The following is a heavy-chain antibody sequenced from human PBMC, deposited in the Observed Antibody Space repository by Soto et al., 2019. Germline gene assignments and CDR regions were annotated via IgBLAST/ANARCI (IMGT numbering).Heavy chain of an antibody. Sequence: QLQLQESGPGLVKPSETLSLTCTVSGGSISSSSYYWGWIRQPPGKGLEWIGSIYYSGSTYYNPSLKSRVTISVDTSKNQFSLKLSSVTAADTAVYYCARRLYYDSSGFEGGGMDVWGQGTTATVSS. J-gene: IGHJ6*02. V-gene: IGHV4-39*01. CDR3: ARRLYYDSSGFEGGGMDV. D-gene: IGHD3-22*01. CDR1: GGSISSSSYY. CDR2: IYYSGST.